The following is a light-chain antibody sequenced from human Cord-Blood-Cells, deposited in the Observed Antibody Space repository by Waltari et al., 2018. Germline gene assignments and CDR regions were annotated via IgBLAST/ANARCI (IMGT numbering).Light chain of an antibody. J-gene: IGLJ1*01. Sequence: QSALTQPASVSGSPGQSITIPCTGTSSDVGGYNYVSCYQQHPGKAPKLMIYEVSNRSSGVSNRFSGSKSGNTASLTISGLQAEDEADYYCSSYTSSSTLVFGTGTKVTVL. CDR3: SSYTSSSTLV. CDR2: EVS. V-gene: IGLV2-14*01. CDR1: SSDVGGYNY.